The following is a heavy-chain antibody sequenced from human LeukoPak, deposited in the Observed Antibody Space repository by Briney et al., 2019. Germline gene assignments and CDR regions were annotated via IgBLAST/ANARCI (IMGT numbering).Heavy chain of an antibody. Sequence: SVKVSCKASGGTFSDYAISWVRQAPGQGLEGMGGIIPIFVTANYAQKFQGRVTITTDESTSTAYMELSSLRSEDTAVYYCARGSLPVCSGASCYQDYYYYYYMDVWGKGTTVTVSS. J-gene: IGHJ6*03. CDR3: ARGSLPVCSGASCYQDYYYYYYMDV. V-gene: IGHV1-69*05. CDR2: IIPIFVTA. D-gene: IGHD2-15*01. CDR1: GGTFSDYA.